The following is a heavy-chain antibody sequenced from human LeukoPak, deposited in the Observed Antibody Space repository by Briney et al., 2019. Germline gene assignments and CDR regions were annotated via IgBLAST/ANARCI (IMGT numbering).Heavy chain of an antibody. Sequence: QAGGSLRLSCAASGFTFDDYAMHWVRQVPGKGLDWVSSISWNSASIDYADSVKGRFTISRDNAEDSLYLQMNSLRAEDMALYYCAKGGGTYSDWYFDLWGRGTLVTVSS. CDR2: ISWNSASI. CDR3: AKGGGTYSDWYFDL. CDR1: GFTFDDYA. D-gene: IGHD1-26*01. J-gene: IGHJ2*01. V-gene: IGHV3-9*03.